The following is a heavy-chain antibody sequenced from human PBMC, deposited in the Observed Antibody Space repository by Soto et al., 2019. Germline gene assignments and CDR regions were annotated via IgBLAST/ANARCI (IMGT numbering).Heavy chain of an antibody. J-gene: IGHJ6*02. CDR2: IYPGDSDT. CDR1: GYSFTSYW. D-gene: IGHD3-9*01. V-gene: IGHV5-51*01. CDR3: ARHPTYYDILTGYSYYYGMDV. Sequence: GESLKISCKGSGYSFTSYWIGWVRQMPGKGLEWVGIIYPGDSDTRYSPSFQGQVTISADKSISTAYLQWSSLKASDTAMYYCARHPTYYDILTGYSYYYGMDVWGQGTTVTVSS.